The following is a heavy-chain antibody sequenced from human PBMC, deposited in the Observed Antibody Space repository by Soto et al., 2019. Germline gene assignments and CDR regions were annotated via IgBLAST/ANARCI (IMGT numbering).Heavy chain of an antibody. CDR3: ASRVPGTCVDY. CDR1: GGSFTSNNW. Sequence: PSETLSLTCAVSGGSFTSNNWWTWVRQPPGQGLEWIGEIYRTGSTNYNPSLKSRVTISLDKSENQFSLKVTSLTAADTAVYYCASRVPGTCVDYWGQGTLVTVSS. D-gene: IGHD1-7*01. CDR2: IYRTGST. J-gene: IGHJ4*02. V-gene: IGHV4-4*02.